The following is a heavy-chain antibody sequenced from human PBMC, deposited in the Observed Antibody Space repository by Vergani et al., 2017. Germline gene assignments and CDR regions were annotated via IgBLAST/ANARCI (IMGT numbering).Heavy chain of an antibody. D-gene: IGHD3-22*01. CDR2: ISVSGGST. J-gene: IGHJ4*02. CDR3: AKVISKSYYDSSGFDDY. V-gene: IGHV3-23*01. Sequence: EVQLLESGGGLVQPGGSLRLSCAASGFTFSSYAMSWVRQAPGKGLEWVSAISVSGGSTYYADSVKGRFTISRDNSKNTLYLQMNSLRAEDTAVYYCAKVISKSYYDSSGFDDYWGQGTLVTVSS. CDR1: GFTFSSYA.